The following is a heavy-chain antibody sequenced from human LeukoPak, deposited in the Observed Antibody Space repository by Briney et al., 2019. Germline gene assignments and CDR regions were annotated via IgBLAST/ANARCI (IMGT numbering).Heavy chain of an antibody. D-gene: IGHD6-6*01. CDR2: ISGSGGST. CDR1: GFTFSNYA. CDR3: VRGLYSSSP. Sequence: GGFLRLSCAASGFTFSNYAMSWVRQAPGKGLEWVSAISGSGGSTYYADSVKGRVTISRNNSKNTLYMQMNSLRAEDTAVYYCVRGLYSSSPWGQGTLVSVSS. J-gene: IGHJ4*02. V-gene: IGHV3-23*01.